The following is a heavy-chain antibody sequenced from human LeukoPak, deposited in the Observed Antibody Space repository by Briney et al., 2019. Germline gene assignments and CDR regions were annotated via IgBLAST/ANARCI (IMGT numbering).Heavy chain of an antibody. J-gene: IGHJ4*02. D-gene: IGHD2-2*01. Sequence: TGGSLSLSCAASGFTFSSYAMSWVRQAPGKGLEWFSAISGSGGSTYYADSVKGRFTISRDNSKNTLYLQMNSLRAEDTAAYYRAEYQQLVCPDYWGKGTLVTVSS. CDR1: GFTFSSYA. V-gene: IGHV3-23*01. CDR2: ISGSGGST. CDR3: AEYQQLVCPDY.